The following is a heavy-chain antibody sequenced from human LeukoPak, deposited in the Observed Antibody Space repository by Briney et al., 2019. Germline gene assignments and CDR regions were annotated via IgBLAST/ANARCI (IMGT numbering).Heavy chain of an antibody. CDR1: GGSISSSSYY. Sequence: PSETLSLTCTVSGGSISSSSYYWGWIRQPPGKGLEWIGSIYYSGSTYYNPSLKSRVTISVDTSKNQFSLKLSSVTASDTAVYYCARSEPLFDYWGQGTLVTVSS. J-gene: IGHJ4*02. V-gene: IGHV4-39*01. CDR3: ARSEPLFDY. CDR2: IYYSGST. D-gene: IGHD1-14*01.